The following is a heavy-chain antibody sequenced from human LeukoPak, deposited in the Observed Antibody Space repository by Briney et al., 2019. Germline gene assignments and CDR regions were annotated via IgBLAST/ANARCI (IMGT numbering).Heavy chain of an antibody. CDR1: VGSFTGYY. CDR3: AREAGPFDY. D-gene: IGHD6-19*01. V-gene: IGHV4-59*01. Sequence: SETLSLTCTVSVGSFTGYYWSWIRPPPGQGLEWIGYTQYSGSTDYNPSLKGRVTISLDMSKNQSALKINSMTAADTDVYYCAREAGPFDYWGQGTLVTVSS. J-gene: IGHJ4*02. CDR2: TQYSGST.